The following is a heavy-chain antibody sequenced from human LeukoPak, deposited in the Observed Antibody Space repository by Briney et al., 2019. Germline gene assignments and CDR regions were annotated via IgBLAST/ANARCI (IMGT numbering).Heavy chain of an antibody. CDR3: TTIVGDRRGAFGI. Sequence: GGSLRLSCAASGFTFSNAWMSWVRQAPGKGLEWVGRIKSKTDGGTTDYAAPVKGRFTISRDDSKNTLYLQMNSLKTEDTAVYYCTTIVGDRRGAFGIWGQETMVTVSS. CDR2: IKSKTDGGTT. D-gene: IGHD1-26*01. CDR1: GFTFSNAW. J-gene: IGHJ3*02. V-gene: IGHV3-15*01.